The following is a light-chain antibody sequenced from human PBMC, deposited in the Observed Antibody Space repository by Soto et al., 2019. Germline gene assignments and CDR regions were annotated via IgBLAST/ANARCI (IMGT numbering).Light chain of an antibody. V-gene: IGKV1-5*03. J-gene: IGKJ1*01. CDR3: QQSYSTLSWT. Sequence: DIQMTQSPSTLSASVGDRVTITCRASQSISSWLAWYQQKPGKAPKLLIYKASSLESGVPSRFSGSGSGTDFTLTISSPQPEDFATYYCQQSYSTLSWTFGQGTKVDIK. CDR2: KAS. CDR1: QSISSW.